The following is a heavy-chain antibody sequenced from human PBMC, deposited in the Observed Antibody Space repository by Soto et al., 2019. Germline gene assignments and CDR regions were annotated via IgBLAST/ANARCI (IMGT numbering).Heavy chain of an antibody. J-gene: IGHJ4*02. Sequence: SETLSLTCTVSGGSVNSGNYYWSWIRQSPGRGLEWIGYINHSGTTNYNPSLKSRVTISADTSKNQFSLKLRSVTAADTAVYYCARDHGGSYSTFFDYWGQGTLVTVSS. CDR1: GGSVNSGNYY. CDR2: INHSGTT. CDR3: ARDHGGSYSTFFDY. V-gene: IGHV4-61*01. D-gene: IGHD1-26*01.